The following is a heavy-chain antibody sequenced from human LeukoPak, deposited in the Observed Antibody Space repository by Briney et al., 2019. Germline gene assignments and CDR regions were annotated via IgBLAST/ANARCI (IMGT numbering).Heavy chain of an antibody. V-gene: IGHV4-38-2*02. CDR1: GYSISSGFY. Sequence: KPSETLSLTCTVSGYSISSGFYWGWIRQPPGKGLEWIGSIYHSGSTHYNSSLKSRVTISVDTSKNQLSLKLSSVTAADTAVYYCARGVGLTQGGTFDYWGQGTLVTVSS. CDR2: IYHSGST. J-gene: IGHJ4*02. CDR3: ARGVGLTQGGTFDY. D-gene: IGHD1-1*01.